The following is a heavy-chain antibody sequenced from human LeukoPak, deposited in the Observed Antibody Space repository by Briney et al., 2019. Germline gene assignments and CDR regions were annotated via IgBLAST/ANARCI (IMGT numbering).Heavy chain of an antibody. CDR3: ASSGSCRFDY. J-gene: IGHJ4*02. V-gene: IGHV3-48*02. D-gene: IGHD1-26*01. CDR2: ITASGTAM. Sequence: PGGSLRLSCAASGFTFSSYSMNWVRQAPGKGLEWVSHITASGTAMFYADSVKGRFTISRDNAKNSLYLQKNSLRDEDTAVYYCASSGSCRFDYWGREPWSPSPQ. CDR1: GFTFSSYS.